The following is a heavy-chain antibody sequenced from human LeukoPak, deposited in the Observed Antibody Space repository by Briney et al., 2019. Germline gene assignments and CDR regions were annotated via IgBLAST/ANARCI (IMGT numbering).Heavy chain of an antibody. CDR2: IYYSGST. D-gene: IGHD3-22*01. CDR1: GGSLSSSSYH. Sequence: SETLSLTCTVSGGSLSSSSYHWGWIRQSPGKGLEWIGSIYYSGSTYYNPSLKSQITISVDSSKNQFSLKLSSVTAADTAVYYCARHGTGHFDSSGYYYQFDYWGQGTLVTVSS. CDR3: ARHGTGHFDSSGYYYQFDY. V-gene: IGHV4-39*01. J-gene: IGHJ4*02.